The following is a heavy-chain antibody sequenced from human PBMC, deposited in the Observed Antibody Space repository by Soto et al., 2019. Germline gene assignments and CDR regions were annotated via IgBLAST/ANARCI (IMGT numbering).Heavy chain of an antibody. Sequence: EVQLVESGGGLVKPGGSLRLSCAASGFTFSNAWMNWVRQAPGKGLEWVGRIKSKTDGGTTDYAAPVKGRFTISRDDSKNTLYLKTNSLKTEDTAVYYCTTDLPSGPEDYWGQGTLVTVSS. CDR3: TTDLPSGPEDY. V-gene: IGHV3-15*07. D-gene: IGHD6-19*01. CDR1: GFTFSNAW. J-gene: IGHJ4*02. CDR2: IKSKTDGGTT.